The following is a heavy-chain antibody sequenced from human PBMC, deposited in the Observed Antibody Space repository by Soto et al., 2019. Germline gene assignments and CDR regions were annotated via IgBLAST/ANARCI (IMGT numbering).Heavy chain of an antibody. J-gene: IGHJ6*02. CDR3: ARDSLLRDYYYYYGMDV. V-gene: IGHV1-2*02. CDR2: INPNSGGT. D-gene: IGHD3-3*01. Sequence: GASVKVSCKASGYTFTGYYMHWVRQAPGQGLEWMGWINPNSGGTNYAQKFQGRVTMTRDTSISTAYMELSRLRSDDTAVYYCARDSLLRDYYYYYGMDVWGQGTTVTVSS. CDR1: GYTFTGYY.